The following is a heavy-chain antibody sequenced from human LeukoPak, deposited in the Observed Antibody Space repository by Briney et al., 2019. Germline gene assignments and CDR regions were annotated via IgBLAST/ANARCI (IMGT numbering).Heavy chain of an antibody. CDR1: GFTFSSYA. CDR3: AKVDDYGDYYFDY. V-gene: IGHV3-23*01. D-gene: IGHD4-17*01. CDR2: ISGSGGST. J-gene: IGHJ4*02. Sequence: GGSLRLSCAASGFTFSSYAMSWVRQAPGKGLEWVSAISGSGGSTYYADSVKGRFTISRDNSKNTLYLQMNSLRAEDTAVYCCAKVDDYGDYYFDYWGQGTLVTVSS.